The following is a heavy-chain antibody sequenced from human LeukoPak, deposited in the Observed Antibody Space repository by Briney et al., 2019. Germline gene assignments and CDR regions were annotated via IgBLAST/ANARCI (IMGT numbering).Heavy chain of an antibody. J-gene: IGHJ1*01. Sequence: SETLSLTCAVYGGSFSGYDWSWIRQPPGKGLEWIGEISHIGSTNHNPSLKSRVTILVDRSKNQFSLKLRFVPAADTATYYCAGRVLGRPQGHWGQGTLVTVSS. D-gene: IGHD2-15*01. CDR2: ISHIGST. CDR3: AGRVLGRPQGH. CDR1: GGSFSGYD. V-gene: IGHV4-34*01.